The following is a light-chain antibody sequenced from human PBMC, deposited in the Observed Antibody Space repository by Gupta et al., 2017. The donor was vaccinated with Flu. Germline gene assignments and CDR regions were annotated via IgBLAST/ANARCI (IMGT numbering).Light chain of an antibody. J-gene: IGLJ3*02. V-gene: IGLV4-69*01. CDR3: QTWGTGIHGV. Sequence: GHSSYAIAWHQQQPEKGPRYLMKLNSDGSHTKGDGIPDRFSGSSSGAERYLTISSLQSEDEADYYCQTWGTGIHGVFGGGTKLTVL. CDR1: GHSSYA. CDR2: LNSDGSH.